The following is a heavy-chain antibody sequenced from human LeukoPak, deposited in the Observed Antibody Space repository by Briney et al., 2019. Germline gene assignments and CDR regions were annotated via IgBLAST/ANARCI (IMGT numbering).Heavy chain of an antibody. CDR2: IIPIFGTA. J-gene: IGHJ4*02. V-gene: IGHV1-69*05. CDR1: GGTFSSYA. D-gene: IGHD3-3*01. Sequence: LVKVSCKASGGTFSSYAISWVRQAPGQGLEWMGGIIPIFGTANYAQKFQGRVTITTDESTSTAYMELRSLRSDDTAVYYCARGAAFWSGYYFGYWGQGTLVTVSS. CDR3: ARGAAFWSGYYFGY.